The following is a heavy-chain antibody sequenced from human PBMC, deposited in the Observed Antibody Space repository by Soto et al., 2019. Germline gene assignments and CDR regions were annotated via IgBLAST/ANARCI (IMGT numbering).Heavy chain of an antibody. CDR3: AKNSSSDWLDS. J-gene: IGHJ5*01. D-gene: IGHD6-13*01. CDR1: GYIFSNYG. V-gene: IGHV1-18*01. Sequence: VQLVQSGAELKMPGASVKVCCKTSGYIFSNYGLTWVRQAPGQGLEWMGWISIYVSYSHSSPRFHDRLIMTTDTTTTTAFMELRNLRIDDTAVYFCAKNSSSDWLDSWGQGTLITVSS. CDR2: ISIYVSYS.